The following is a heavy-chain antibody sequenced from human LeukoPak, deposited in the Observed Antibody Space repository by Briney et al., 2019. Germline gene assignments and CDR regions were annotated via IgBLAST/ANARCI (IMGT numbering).Heavy chain of an antibody. Sequence: SVKVSCKVSGYTLTELSMHWVRQAPGKGLEWMGGIIPIFGTANYAQKFQGRVTITADKSTSTAYMELSSLRSEDTAVYYCARVSREGYSSSWRYYYYYMDVWGKGTTVTVSS. CDR1: GYTLTELS. V-gene: IGHV1-69*06. J-gene: IGHJ6*03. D-gene: IGHD6-13*01. CDR2: IIPIFGTA. CDR3: ARVSREGYSSSWRYYYYYMDV.